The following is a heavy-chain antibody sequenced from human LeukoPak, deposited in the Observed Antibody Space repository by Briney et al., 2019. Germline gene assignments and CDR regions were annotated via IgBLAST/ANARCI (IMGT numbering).Heavy chain of an antibody. J-gene: IGHJ4*02. CDR1: GFTFSRYA. Sequence: SGGPLRLSCAASGFTFSRYAMHWVRQAPGKGLEWMAVISYDGNQNYYADSVKGRFTISRDSSKSTLYLQMNSLRVDDTAVYYCARDESLDYWGQGTLVTVSS. CDR3: ARDESLDY. CDR2: ISYDGNQN. V-gene: IGHV3-30*01.